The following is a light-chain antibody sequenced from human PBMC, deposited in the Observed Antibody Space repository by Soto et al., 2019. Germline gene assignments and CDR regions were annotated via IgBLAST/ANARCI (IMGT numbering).Light chain of an antibody. CDR3: QQYGSSPFLT. J-gene: IGKJ3*01. Sequence: ERVMTQSPATLSVSPGERATLSCRASQSVSSNLAWYQQKPGQAPRLLIYGASSRATGIPDRFSGSGSGTDFTLTISRLEPEDFAVYYCQQYGSSPFLTFGPGTKVDIK. CDR2: GAS. V-gene: IGKV3-20*01. CDR1: QSVSSN.